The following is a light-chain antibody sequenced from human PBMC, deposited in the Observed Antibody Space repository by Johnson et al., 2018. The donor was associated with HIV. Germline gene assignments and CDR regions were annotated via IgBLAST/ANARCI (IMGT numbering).Light chain of an antibody. CDR3: GTWDSRLSTGHV. V-gene: IGLV1-51*02. Sequence: QSLLTQPPSVSAAPGQKVTISCSGSSSNIGNNYVSWYQQLPGTAPKLLIYENNKRPSGIPDRFSGSKSGTSATLVITGLQTGDEADYCCGTWDSRLSTGHVVETGTKFTVL. CDR2: ENN. CDR1: SSNIGNNY. J-gene: IGLJ1*01.